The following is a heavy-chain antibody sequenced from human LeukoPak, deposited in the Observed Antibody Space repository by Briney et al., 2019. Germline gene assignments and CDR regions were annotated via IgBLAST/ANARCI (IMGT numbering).Heavy chain of an antibody. J-gene: IGHJ4*02. CDR2: IYYRGSGST. D-gene: IGHD4-23*01. CDR1: GGSISGYY. V-gene: IGHV4-59*08. CDR3: ARRGGHGGSFDY. Sequence: SETLSLTCTVSGGSISGYYWSWIRQPPGKGLEWIGYIYYRGSGSTNYNPSLKSRVTISVDTSKNQFSLKLSSVTAADTAVYYCARRGGHGGSFDYWGQGTLVTVSS.